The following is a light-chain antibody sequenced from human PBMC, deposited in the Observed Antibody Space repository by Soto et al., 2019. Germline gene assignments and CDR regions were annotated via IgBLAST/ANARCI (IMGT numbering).Light chain of an antibody. J-gene: IGKJ1*01. CDR1: QRVGVN. CDR2: HAS. Sequence: EIVMTQSPASLSVSPVETATLSCRASQRVGVNLAWYQQKPGQAPRLLIYHASTRATGVPARFSGSGSGTDFTLTISSLQSEDIDFFYCQQYDSWPRKFGQGTKVEIK. CDR3: QQYDSWPRK. V-gene: IGKV3-15*01.